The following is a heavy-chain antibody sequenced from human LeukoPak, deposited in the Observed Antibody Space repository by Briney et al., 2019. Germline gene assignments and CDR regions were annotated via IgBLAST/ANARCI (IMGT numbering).Heavy chain of an antibody. CDR1: GYTFTSYD. Sequence: ASVKVSCKASGYTFTSYDINWVRRATGQGLEWMGWMNPNSGNTGYAQKFQGRVTMTRNTSISTAYMELSSLRSEDTAVYYCARGLRGNWNDPMDYYYYMDVWGKGTTVTVSS. V-gene: IGHV1-8*01. D-gene: IGHD1-1*01. J-gene: IGHJ6*03. CDR2: MNPNSGNT. CDR3: ARGLRGNWNDPMDYYYYMDV.